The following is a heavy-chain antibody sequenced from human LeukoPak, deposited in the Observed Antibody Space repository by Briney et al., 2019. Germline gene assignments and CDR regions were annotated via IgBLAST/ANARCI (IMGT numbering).Heavy chain of an antibody. V-gene: IGHV4-59*12. CDR2: IYYSGTT. CDR3: ARLRSTYCYFDL. D-gene: IGHD4-17*01. CDR1: GGSISSYY. J-gene: IGHJ2*01. Sequence: SETLSLTCTVSGGSISSYYWSWIRQPPGKGLEWIGYIYYSGTTHYNPSLKSRVTMSVDTSKNQFSLKLSSVTAADTAVYYCARLRSTYCYFDLWGRGTLVTVSS.